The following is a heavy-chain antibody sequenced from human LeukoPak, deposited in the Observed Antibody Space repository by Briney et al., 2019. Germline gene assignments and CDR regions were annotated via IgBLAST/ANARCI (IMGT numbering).Heavy chain of an antibody. Sequence: GGSLRLSCAASGFTFSSYTMNWVRQAPGKGLEWVSSITSSSSYIYYADSVKGRFTISRDNAKNTLYLQMNSLRAEDTAVYYCAKAPAIYSNYARLFDYWGQGTLVTVSS. D-gene: IGHD4-11*01. V-gene: IGHV3-21*01. J-gene: IGHJ4*02. CDR3: AKAPAIYSNYARLFDY. CDR1: GFTFSSYT. CDR2: ITSSSSYI.